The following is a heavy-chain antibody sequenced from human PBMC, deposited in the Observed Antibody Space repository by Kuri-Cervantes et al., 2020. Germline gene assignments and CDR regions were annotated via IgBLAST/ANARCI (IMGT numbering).Heavy chain of an antibody. CDR2: ISGGGGST. Sequence: GESLKISCAASGFTFSSYAMSWVRQAPGKGLEWVSVISGGGGSTYYADSVKGRFTISRDNSKNTLYLQMNSLRAEDTAVYYCAKLNPREFDWFPQQGWFDPWGQGTLVTVSS. V-gene: IGHV3-23*01. J-gene: IGHJ5*02. CDR1: GFTFSSYA. CDR3: AKLNPREFDWFPQQGWFDP. D-gene: IGHD3-9*01.